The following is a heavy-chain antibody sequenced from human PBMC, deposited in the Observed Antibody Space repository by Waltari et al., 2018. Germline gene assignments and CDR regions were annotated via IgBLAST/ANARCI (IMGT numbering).Heavy chain of an antibody. CDR2: INHSGST. J-gene: IGHJ6*03. V-gene: IGHV4-34*01. CDR1: GGSFSGYY. Sequence: QVQLQQWGAGLLKPSETLSLTCAVYGGSFSGYYWSWIRQPPGKGLAWIGEINHSGSTNYNPSLKRRVTISVDTSKNQFSLKLSSVTAADTAVYYCARGPSRGSSWYYYYYYMDVWGKGTTVTISS. CDR3: ARGPSRGSSWYYYYYYMDV. D-gene: IGHD6-13*01.